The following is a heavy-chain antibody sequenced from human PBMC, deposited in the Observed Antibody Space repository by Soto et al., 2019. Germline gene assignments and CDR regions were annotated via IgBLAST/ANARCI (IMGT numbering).Heavy chain of an antibody. CDR1: GITFSSYG. V-gene: IGHV3-33*01. Sequence: QVQLVESGGGVVQPGRSLRLSCAASGITFSSYGMHWVRQAPGKALEWVAVIWSDGSKKYYADSVKGRFTISRDNSKNTLYLQMNSLRAEDTAVYYCATQWAVTTPWYFDLWGRGTLVIVSS. CDR3: ATQWAVTTPWYFDL. D-gene: IGHD4-17*01. CDR2: IWSDGSKK. J-gene: IGHJ2*01.